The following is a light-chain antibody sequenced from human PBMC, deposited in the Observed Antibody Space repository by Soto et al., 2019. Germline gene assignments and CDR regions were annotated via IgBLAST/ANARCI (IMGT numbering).Light chain of an antibody. Sequence: QSVLTQPASVSGSPGQSITIPCTGTSSDVGGYNYVSWYQQHPGKAPKLMIYDVSNRPSGVSYRFSGSKSGNTASLTISGLQDEDEADYYCISYTTSGTYVVGTGTKVTVL. CDR2: DVS. CDR1: SSDVGGYNY. J-gene: IGLJ1*01. CDR3: ISYTTSGTYV. V-gene: IGLV2-14*01.